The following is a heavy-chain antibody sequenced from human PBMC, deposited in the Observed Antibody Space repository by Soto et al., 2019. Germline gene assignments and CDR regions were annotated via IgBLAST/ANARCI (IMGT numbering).Heavy chain of an antibody. CDR1: GYTLTGYY. CDR3: ARDRGRFLVRSAQFDP. J-gene: IGHJ5*02. CDR2: INPNSGGT. V-gene: IGHV1-2*02. D-gene: IGHD3-3*01. Sequence: QVQLVQSGAEVKKPGASVKVSCKASGYTLTGYYMHWVRQAPGQGLEWMGWINPNSGGTNYAQKFQGRVTMTRDTSISTAYMELSRLRSDDTAVYYCARDRGRFLVRSAQFDPWGQGTLVTVSS.